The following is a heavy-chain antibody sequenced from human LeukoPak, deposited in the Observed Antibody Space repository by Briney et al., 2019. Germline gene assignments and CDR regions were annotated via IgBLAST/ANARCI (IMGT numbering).Heavy chain of an antibody. CDR2: INNDGGAT. Sequence: GGSLRLSCVASGFNFGTYWMSWVRQAPGKGLEWVANINNDGGATYYVDSVGGRFTVSRDNSKNALFLQMNSLRAEDTAVYYCASFMTTVTIPDYWGQGTLVTVSS. V-gene: IGHV3-7*02. CDR3: ASFMTTVTIPDY. D-gene: IGHD4-17*01. J-gene: IGHJ4*02. CDR1: GFNFGTYW.